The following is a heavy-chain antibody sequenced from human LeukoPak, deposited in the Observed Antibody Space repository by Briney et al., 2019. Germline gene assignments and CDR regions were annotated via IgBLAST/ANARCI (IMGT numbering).Heavy chain of an antibody. CDR2: INHSGST. Sequence: SETLSLTCAVYGGSFSGYYWSWIRQPPGKGLEWIGEINHSGSTNYNPSLKSRVTISVDTSKNQFSLKLSSVTAADTAVYYCARDGIQLWFSRKIHLFDYWGQGTLVTVPS. CDR1: GGSFSGYY. J-gene: IGHJ4*02. V-gene: IGHV4-34*01. CDR3: ARDGIQLWFSRKIHLFDY. D-gene: IGHD5-18*01.